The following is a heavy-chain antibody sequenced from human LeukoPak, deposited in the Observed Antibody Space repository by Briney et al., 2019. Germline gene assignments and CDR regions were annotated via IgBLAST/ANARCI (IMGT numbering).Heavy chain of an antibody. Sequence: SETLSLTCTVSGGSINSYYWSWIRQPPGKGLECIGYIHYTGSTNYNPSLKSRVTISVDTSKNQFSLRLSSVTAADTAVYYCAREDVDTAMVFDYWGQGTLVPVSS. D-gene: IGHD5-18*01. CDR1: GGSINSYY. J-gene: IGHJ4*02. V-gene: IGHV4-59*12. CDR3: AREDVDTAMVFDY. CDR2: IHYTGST.